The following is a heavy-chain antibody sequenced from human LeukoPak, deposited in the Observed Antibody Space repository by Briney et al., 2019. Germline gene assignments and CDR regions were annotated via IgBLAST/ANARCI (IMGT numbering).Heavy chain of an antibody. V-gene: IGHV1-8*01. Sequence: ASVKVSCKASGYTFTSYDINWVRQATGQGLEWMGWMNPNSGNTGYAQKFQDRVTMTRNTSISTAYMELSSLRSEDTAVYYCARGQARSYKYYYGMDVWGQGTTVTVSS. J-gene: IGHJ6*02. CDR1: GYTFTSYD. D-gene: IGHD1-26*01. CDR2: MNPNSGNT. CDR3: ARGQARSYKYYYGMDV.